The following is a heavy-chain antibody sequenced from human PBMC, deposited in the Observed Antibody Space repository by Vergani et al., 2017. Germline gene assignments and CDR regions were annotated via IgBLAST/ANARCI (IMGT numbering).Heavy chain of an antibody. CDR2: IYYSGST. D-gene: IGHD3-22*01. CDR1: GGSISRYY. J-gene: IGHJ3*02. Sequence: QVQLQESGPGLVKPSETLSLTCTVSGGSISRYYWSWLRQPPVKGLEWLGYIYYSGSTNYNPSLKSRVTISVDTSKNQFSLKLSSVTAADTAVYDCARHPYYYDSSGYDDAFDIWGQGTMVTVSS. CDR3: ARHPYYYDSSGYDDAFDI. V-gene: IGHV4-59*08.